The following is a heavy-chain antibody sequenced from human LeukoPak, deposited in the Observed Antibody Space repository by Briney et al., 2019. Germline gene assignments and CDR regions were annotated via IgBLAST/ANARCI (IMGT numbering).Heavy chain of an antibody. Sequence: PSETLSLTCSVSGGSISSYYWSWIRQPPGKGLEWIGYIYQSGSTYYNLSLTSRDTISVDRSKNQFSLKLSSVTAADTAVYYCARGLGTPFDYWGQGTLVTVSS. J-gene: IGHJ4*02. D-gene: IGHD1-26*01. V-gene: IGHV4-59*12. CDR3: ARGLGTPFDY. CDR2: IYQSGST. CDR1: GGSISSYY.